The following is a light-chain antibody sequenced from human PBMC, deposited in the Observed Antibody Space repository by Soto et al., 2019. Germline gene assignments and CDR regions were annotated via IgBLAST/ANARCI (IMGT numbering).Light chain of an antibody. Sequence: QSALTQPASVSGSPGQSVTISCTGTSTDFVSYNRVSWYQQPPDTAPKLMIYEASNRPSGVPDRFSGSKSGNTASMTISGLQAAGEADYCCSLYTSENTYVFGTGTMV. V-gene: IGLV2-18*01. CDR3: SLYTSENTYV. J-gene: IGLJ1*01. CDR2: EAS. CDR1: STDFVSYNR.